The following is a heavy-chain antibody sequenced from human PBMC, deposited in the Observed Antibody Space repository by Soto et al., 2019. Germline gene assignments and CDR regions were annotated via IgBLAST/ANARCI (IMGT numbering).Heavy chain of an antibody. V-gene: IGHV3-30-3*01. CDR3: ARDLEAVGWAYYVMDV. CDR2: ISYDGSNK. J-gene: IGHJ6*02. D-gene: IGHD6-19*01. CDR1: GFTFSSYA. Sequence: GGSLRLSCAASGFTFSSYAMHWVRQAPGKGLEWVAVISYDGSNKYYADSVKGRFTISRDNSKNTLYLQMNSLRAEDTAVYYCARDLEAVGWAYYVMDVWGQGTTVTVSS.